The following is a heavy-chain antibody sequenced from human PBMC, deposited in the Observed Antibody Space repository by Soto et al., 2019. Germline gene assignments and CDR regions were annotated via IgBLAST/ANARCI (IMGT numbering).Heavy chain of an antibody. CDR1: GDSVSSNSAG. CDR2: TYYRSKWYY. Sequence: PSQTIPLTCAITGDSVSSNSAGWSWVRQSPSRGLEWLGRTYYRSKWYYEYAVSVRGRITINPDTSKNQYSLQLNSVTPEDTAVYFCARGEQYSGRIFDYWGQGTMVTVSS. CDR3: ARGEQYSGRIFDY. D-gene: IGHD1-26*01. V-gene: IGHV6-1*01. J-gene: IGHJ4*01.